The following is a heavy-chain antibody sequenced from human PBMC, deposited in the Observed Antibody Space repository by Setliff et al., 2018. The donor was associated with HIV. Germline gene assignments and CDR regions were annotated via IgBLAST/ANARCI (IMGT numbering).Heavy chain of an antibody. CDR1: GGSFRGYY. CDR3: ARVLRDTSCYGP. CDR2: IKHSGGT. V-gene: IGHV4-34*01. D-gene: IGHD2-2*01. J-gene: IGHJ5*02. Sequence: PSETLSLTCAVYGGSFRGYYWSWIRQPPGKGLEWIAEIKHSGGTNYNPSLKSRVTISVDTSKNQVSLKLTSVTAADTAVYYCARVLRDTSCYGPWGQGTLVTVSS.